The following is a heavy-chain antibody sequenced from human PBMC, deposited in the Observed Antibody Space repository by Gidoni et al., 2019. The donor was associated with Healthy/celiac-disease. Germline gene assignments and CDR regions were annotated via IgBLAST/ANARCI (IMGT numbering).Heavy chain of an antibody. D-gene: IGHD2-2*01. Sequence: EVQLLESGGGLVQPGGSLRLSCAASGFTFSSYAMSWVRQAPGKGLGWFSAISGSGGSTYYADSVKGRFTISRDNSKNTLYLQMNSLRAEDTAVYYCAKDRGYCSSTSCYSFGNWFDPWGQGTLVTVSS. CDR1: GFTFSSYA. CDR2: ISGSGGST. CDR3: AKDRGYCSSTSCYSFGNWFDP. J-gene: IGHJ5*02. V-gene: IGHV3-23*01.